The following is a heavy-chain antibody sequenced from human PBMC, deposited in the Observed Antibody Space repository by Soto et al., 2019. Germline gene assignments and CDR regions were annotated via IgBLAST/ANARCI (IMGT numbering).Heavy chain of an antibody. J-gene: IGHJ5*02. V-gene: IGHV1-69*13. CDR2: IIPIFGTA. CDR1: GGTFSSYA. D-gene: IGHD2-2*01. CDR3: ARERLEGYCSSTSCSNWFDP. Sequence: ASVKVSCKASGGTFSSYAISWVRQAPGQGLEWMGGIIPIFGTANYAQKFQGRVTITADESTSTAYMELSSLRSEDTAVYYCARERLEGYCSSTSCSNWFDPSGQGTLVTVSS.